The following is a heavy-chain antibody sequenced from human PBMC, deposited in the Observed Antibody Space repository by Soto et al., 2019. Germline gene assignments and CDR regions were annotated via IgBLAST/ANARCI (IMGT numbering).Heavy chain of an antibody. CDR3: AKQIWPYCSGGSCPNWFDP. CDR2: ISGSGGST. CDR1: GFTFSSHA. V-gene: IGHV3-23*01. D-gene: IGHD2-15*01. J-gene: IGHJ5*02. Sequence: GGSLRLSCAASGFTFSSHAMGWVRQTPGKGLEWVSTISGSGGSTSYADSVKGRFTISRDNSKNTLYLQMNSLRAEDTAVYYCAKQIWPYCSGGSCPNWFDPWGQGTLVTVSS.